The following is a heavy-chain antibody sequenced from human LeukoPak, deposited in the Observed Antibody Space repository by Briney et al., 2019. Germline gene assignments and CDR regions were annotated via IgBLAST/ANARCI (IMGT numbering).Heavy chain of an antibody. CDR2: ISYDGTNK. J-gene: IGHJ3*02. V-gene: IGHV3-30-3*01. Sequence: PGGSLRLSCAASGFTFSTYAMHWVRQAPGEGLEWVAVISYDGTNKDYADSVKGRFTISRDNSKNTLFLQMNSLRAEDTAVYYCARDSAYYGSGSYWGAYDIWGQRTMVTVSS. CDR1: GFTFSTYA. D-gene: IGHD3-10*01. CDR3: ARDSAYYGSGSYWGAYDI.